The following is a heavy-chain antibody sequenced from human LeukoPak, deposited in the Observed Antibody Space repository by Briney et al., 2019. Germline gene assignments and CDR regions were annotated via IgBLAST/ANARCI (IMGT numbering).Heavy chain of an antibody. V-gene: IGHV4-39*07. Sequence: PSETLSLTCTVSGGSISSGPYYWSWIRQPPGKGLEWIGEINHSGSTNYNPSLKSRVTISVDTSKNQFSLKLSSVTAADTAVYYCARDKAVLRYFDWLRQMRRQETLGLDYWGQGTLVTVSS. CDR1: GGSISSGPYY. CDR3: ARDKAVLRYFDWLRQMRRQETLGLDY. D-gene: IGHD3-9*01. CDR2: INHSGST. J-gene: IGHJ4*02.